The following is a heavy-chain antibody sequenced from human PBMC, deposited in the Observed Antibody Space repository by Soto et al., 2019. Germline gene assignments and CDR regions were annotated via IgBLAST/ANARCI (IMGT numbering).Heavy chain of an antibody. J-gene: IGHJ4*02. CDR2: IIPIFGTA. CDR1: GGTFSSYS. CDR3: ARDGGRHSGGIDY. V-gene: IGHV1-69*01. D-gene: IGHD1-26*01. Sequence: QVPLVQSGAEVKKPGSSVNVSCKASGGTFSSYSINWVRQAPGQGLEWMGEIIPIFGTANYAQKFQGRVTITADESTSTAYMELSSLRSEDTAVYYCARDGGRHSGGIDYWGQGTLVTVSS.